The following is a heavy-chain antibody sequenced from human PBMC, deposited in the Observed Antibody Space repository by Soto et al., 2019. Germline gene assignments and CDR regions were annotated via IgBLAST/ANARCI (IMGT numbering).Heavy chain of an antibody. Sequence: SETLSLTCTVSGGSISSYYWSWIRQPPGKGLEWIGYIYYSGSTNYNPSHKSRVTISVDTSKNQFSLKLSSVTAADTAMYFCARLSFDGSSSLSYYYYMDVWGKGTTVTVSS. CDR1: GGSISSYY. J-gene: IGHJ6*03. CDR3: ARLSFDGSSSLSYYYYMDV. V-gene: IGHV4-59*08. CDR2: IYYSGST. D-gene: IGHD6-6*01.